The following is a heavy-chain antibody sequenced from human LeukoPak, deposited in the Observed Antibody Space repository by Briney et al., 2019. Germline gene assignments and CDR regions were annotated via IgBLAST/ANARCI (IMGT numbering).Heavy chain of an antibody. J-gene: IGHJ4*02. D-gene: IGHD3-22*01. CDR2: INHSGST. Sequence: SETLSLTCAVYGGSFSGYYWSWIRQPPGKGLEWIGEINHSGSTNYNPSLKGRVTISVDTSKNQFSLKLSSVTAADTAVYYCARPYRPYDSSGYYYGFDYWGQGTLVTVSS. V-gene: IGHV4-34*01. CDR3: ARPYRPYDSSGYYYGFDY. CDR1: GGSFSGYY.